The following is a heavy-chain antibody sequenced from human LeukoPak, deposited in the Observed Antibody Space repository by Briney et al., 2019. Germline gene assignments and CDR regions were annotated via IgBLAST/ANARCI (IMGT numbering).Heavy chain of an antibody. CDR3: AIFSIAARPGP. Sequence: GGSLRLSCAASGFTFSSYSMNWVRQAPGKGLEWVSYISSSSSTIYYADSVKGRFTISRDNAKNSLYLQMNSLRAEDTAVYYCAIFSIAARPGPWGQGTLVTVSS. CDR1: GFTFSSYS. J-gene: IGHJ5*02. CDR2: ISSSSSTI. V-gene: IGHV3-48*04. D-gene: IGHD6-6*01.